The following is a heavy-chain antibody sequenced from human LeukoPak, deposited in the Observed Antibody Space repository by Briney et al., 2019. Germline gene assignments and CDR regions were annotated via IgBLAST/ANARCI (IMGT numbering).Heavy chain of an antibody. CDR3: ARIAVAAFDY. Sequence: GGSLRLSCAASGFTLSSYWMSWVRQAPVKGLEWVANIKQDGSEIYYVASVKGRFTISRDNAKNSLYLQMNSLRAEDTAVYYCARIAVAAFDYWGQGTLVTVSS. V-gene: IGHV3-7*03. CDR1: GFTLSSYW. D-gene: IGHD6-19*01. J-gene: IGHJ4*02. CDR2: IKQDGSEI.